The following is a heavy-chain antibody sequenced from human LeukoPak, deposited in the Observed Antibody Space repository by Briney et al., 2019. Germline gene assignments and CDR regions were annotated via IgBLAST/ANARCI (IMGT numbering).Heavy chain of an antibody. CDR1: NYPISGSHY. CDR3: ARDHTTLTGHIQYFDP. J-gene: IGHJ5*02. D-gene: IGHD1-20*01. Sequence: SETLSLTCTVSNYPISGSHYWGWIRQPPGKGLEWIGSNYHSGGSTFYNPSPESRITMSVDTSKNQFSLKLNSVTSADTAVYYCARDHTTLTGHIQYFDPWGQGTLVTVPS. CDR2: NYHSGGST. V-gene: IGHV4-38-2*02.